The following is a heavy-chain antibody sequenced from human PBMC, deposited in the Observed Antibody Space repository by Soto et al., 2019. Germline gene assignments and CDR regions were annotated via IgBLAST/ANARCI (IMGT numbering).Heavy chain of an antibody. D-gene: IGHD5-18*01. CDR2: IYYSGST. V-gene: IGHV4-39*07. Sequence: PSETLSLTCTVSGDSISSSSFYWGWIRQPPGKGLEWIGNIYYSGSTNYNPSLKSRVTISVDTSKNQFSLRLSSVTAADTAVYYCARGYGRNFDYWGQGTLVTVSS. J-gene: IGHJ4*02. CDR3: ARGYGRNFDY. CDR1: GDSISSSSFY.